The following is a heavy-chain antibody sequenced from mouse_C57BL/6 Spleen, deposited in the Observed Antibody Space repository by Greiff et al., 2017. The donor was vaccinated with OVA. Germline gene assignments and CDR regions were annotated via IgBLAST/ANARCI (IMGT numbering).Heavy chain of an antibody. CDR2: IYPSDSET. CDR1: GYTFTSYW. V-gene: IGHV1-61*01. Sequence: QVQLQQPGAELVRPGSSVKLSCKASGYTFTSYWMDWVKRRPGQGLEWIGNIYPSDSETHYNQKFKDKATLTVDKSSSTAYMQLSSLTSEDSAVYYCARSNLSYWYFDVWGTGTTVTVS. J-gene: IGHJ1*03. D-gene: IGHD3-2*02. CDR3: ARSNLSYWYFDV.